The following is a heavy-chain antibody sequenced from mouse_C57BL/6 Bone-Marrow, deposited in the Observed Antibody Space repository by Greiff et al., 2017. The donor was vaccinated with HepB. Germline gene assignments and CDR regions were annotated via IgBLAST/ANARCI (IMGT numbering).Heavy chain of an antibody. CDR2: INYDGSST. J-gene: IGHJ4*01. CDR1: GFTFSDYY. D-gene: IGHD4-1*01. V-gene: IGHV5-16*01. CDR3: ARDGNWGHYYAMDY. Sequence: EVKLVESEGGLVQPGSSMKLSCTASGFTFSDYYMAWVRQVPEKGLEWVANINYDGSSTYYLDSLKSRFIISRDNAKNILYLQMSSLKSEDTATYYCARDGNWGHYYAMDYWGQGTSVTVSS.